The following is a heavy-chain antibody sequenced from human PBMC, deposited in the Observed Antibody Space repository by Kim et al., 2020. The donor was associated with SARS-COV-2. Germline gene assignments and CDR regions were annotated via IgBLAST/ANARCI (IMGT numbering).Heavy chain of an antibody. CDR3: ARVVEWEPLVY. Sequence: YAESLMGRFATSEDNSKSSLYLQMNSLRAEDTAVYYCARVVEWEPLVYWGQGTLVTVSS. V-gene: IGHV3-33*01. J-gene: IGHJ4*02. D-gene: IGHD1-26*01.